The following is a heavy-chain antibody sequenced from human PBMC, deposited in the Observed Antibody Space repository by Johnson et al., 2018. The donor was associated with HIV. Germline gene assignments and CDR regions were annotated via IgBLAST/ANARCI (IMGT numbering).Heavy chain of an antibody. D-gene: IGHD4-23*01. CDR1: GFTFDDYA. CDR3: ASQRWKQGDAFDI. V-gene: IGHV3-9*01. Sequence: VQLVESGGGLVQPGRSLRLSCAASGFTFDDYAMHWVRQAPGKGLEWVSGISWNSGNIGYADSVKGRFTISRDNAKNSLYLQMNSLRAEDTALYYCASQRWKQGDAFDIWGPGTMVTVS. J-gene: IGHJ3*02. CDR2: ISWNSGNI.